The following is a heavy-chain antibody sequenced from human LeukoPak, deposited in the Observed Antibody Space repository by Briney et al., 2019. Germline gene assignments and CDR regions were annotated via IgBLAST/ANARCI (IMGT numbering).Heavy chain of an antibody. J-gene: IGHJ4*02. Sequence: ASVKVFCKASGYTFTSYYMHWVRQAPGQGLEWMGIINPSGGSTSYAQKFQGRVTMTRDTSTSTVYMELSSLRSEDTAVYYCARGIGQQLSTVGFDYWGQGTLVTVSS. CDR1: GYTFTSYY. CDR2: INPSGGST. D-gene: IGHD6-13*01. V-gene: IGHV1-46*01. CDR3: ARGIGQQLSTVGFDY.